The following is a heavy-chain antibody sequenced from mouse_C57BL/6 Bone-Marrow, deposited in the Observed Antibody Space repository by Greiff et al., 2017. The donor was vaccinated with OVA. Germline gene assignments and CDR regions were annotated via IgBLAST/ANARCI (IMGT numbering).Heavy chain of an antibody. Sequence: EVQVVESGGDLVKPGGSLKLSCAASGFTFSSYGMSWVRQTPDKRLEWVATISSGGSYTYYPDSVKGRFTISRDNAKNTLYLQMSSLKSEDTAMYYCARRGNYGGYYAMDYWGQGTSVTVSS. D-gene: IGHD2-1*01. V-gene: IGHV5-6*01. CDR1: GFTFSSYG. CDR3: ARRGNYGGYYAMDY. CDR2: ISSGGSYT. J-gene: IGHJ4*01.